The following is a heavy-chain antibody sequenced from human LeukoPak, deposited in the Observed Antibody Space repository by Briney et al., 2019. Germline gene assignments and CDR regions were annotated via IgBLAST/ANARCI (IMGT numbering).Heavy chain of an antibody. Sequence: ASVKVSCKASGYTFTSYGISWVRQAPGQGLEWMGWISGYSGNTNYVQKFQGRVTMATDTSTSTVYMELRSLRSDDTAVYYCARDRLLVPDFWSGQGPVDYWGQGTLVTVSS. D-gene: IGHD3-3*01. V-gene: IGHV1-18*01. J-gene: IGHJ4*02. CDR2: ISGYSGNT. CDR3: ARDRLLVPDFWSGQGPVDY. CDR1: GYTFTSYG.